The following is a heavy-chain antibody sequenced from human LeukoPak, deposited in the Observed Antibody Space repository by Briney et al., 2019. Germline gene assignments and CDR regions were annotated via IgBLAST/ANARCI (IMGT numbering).Heavy chain of an antibody. D-gene: IGHD5-24*01. J-gene: IGHJ4*02. CDR3: ARGRDGYNDFGYFDY. Sequence: ASVKVSCEASGYTFTGYYMHWVRQAPGQGLEWMGWINPNSGGTNYAQKFQGRVTMTRDTSISTAYMELSRLRPDDTAVYYCARGRDGYNDFGYFDYWGQGTLVTVSS. V-gene: IGHV1-2*02. CDR2: INPNSGGT. CDR1: GYTFTGYY.